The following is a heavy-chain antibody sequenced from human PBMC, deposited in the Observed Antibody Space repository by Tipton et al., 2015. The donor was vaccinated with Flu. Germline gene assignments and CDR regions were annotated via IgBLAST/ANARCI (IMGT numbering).Heavy chain of an antibody. CDR2: IYSGGST. J-gene: IGHJ3*02. Sequence: SLRLSCAASGFTFSSNALHWVRQAPGKGLEWASVIYSGGSTYYADSVKGRFTISRDNSKNTLYLQMNSLRAEDTAVYYCSGTQGTFDIWGQGTMVTVSS. V-gene: IGHV3-53*01. D-gene: IGHD1-26*01. CDR1: GFTFSSNA. CDR3: SGTQGTFDI.